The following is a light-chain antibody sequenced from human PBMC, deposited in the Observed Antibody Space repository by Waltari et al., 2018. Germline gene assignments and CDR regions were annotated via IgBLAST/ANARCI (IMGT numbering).Light chain of an antibody. CDR2: DAS. CDR1: QGISNS. V-gene: IGKV1-NL1*01. J-gene: IGKJ1*01. CDR3: QQYYSTLTLT. Sequence: DIQMTQSPSSLSASVGDRVTITCRASQGISNSLAWYQQKPGKAPKLLLYDASRLESGVPPRFSGSGSGTDYTLPIRRLQPEDFATYYCQQYYSTLTLTFGQGTKVEIK.